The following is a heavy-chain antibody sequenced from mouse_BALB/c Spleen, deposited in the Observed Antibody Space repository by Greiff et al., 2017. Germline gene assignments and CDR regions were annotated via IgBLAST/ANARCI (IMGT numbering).Heavy chain of an antibody. Sequence: DVKLQESGPGLVKPSQSLSLTCTVTGYSITSDYAWNWIRQFPGNKLEWMGYISYSGSTSYNPSLKSRISITRDTSKNQFFLQLNSVTTEDTATYYCARGDLRLPFAYWGQGTLVTVSA. D-gene: IGHD1-2*01. V-gene: IGHV3-2*02. CDR2: ISYSGST. CDR1: GYSITSDYA. J-gene: IGHJ3*01. CDR3: ARGDLRLPFAY.